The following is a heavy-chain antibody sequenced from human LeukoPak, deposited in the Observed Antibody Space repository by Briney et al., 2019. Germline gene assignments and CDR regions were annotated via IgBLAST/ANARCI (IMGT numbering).Heavy chain of an antibody. D-gene: IGHD3-10*01. Sequence: GGSLRLSCAAPGFTLSSYWMTWVRAAPGKGPGWVASMKQDGSEKYYVDSVKGRVTISRDNAKNSRYLQMNSLRAEDTAVYYGARNSGSHSWGEGTLVTVSS. V-gene: IGHV3-7*01. J-gene: IGHJ5*02. CDR2: MKQDGSEK. CDR1: GFTLSSYW. CDR3: ARNSGSHS.